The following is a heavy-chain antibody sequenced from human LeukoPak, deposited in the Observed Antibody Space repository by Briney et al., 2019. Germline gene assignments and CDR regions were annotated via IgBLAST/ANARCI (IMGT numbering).Heavy chain of an antibody. CDR3: ARHKNPNTLSGSFDY. Sequence: GESLKISCEGCGYSFTTYWLGCVRQMPGKGLEWMGITHPGDPDTRYSPSFQGQVTISADKSISPAYLQWSSLKASDSAVYYCARHKNPNTLSGSFDYWGQGTLVTVSS. V-gene: IGHV5-51*01. CDR1: GYSFTTYW. D-gene: IGHD6-25*01. J-gene: IGHJ4*02. CDR2: THPGDPDT.